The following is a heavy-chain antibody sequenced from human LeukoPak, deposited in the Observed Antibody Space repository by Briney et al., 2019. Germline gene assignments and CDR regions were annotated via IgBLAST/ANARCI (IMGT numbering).Heavy chain of an antibody. V-gene: IGHV4-59*01. CDR3: ARASYGSGSRPFDY. CDR1: GGSISSYY. D-gene: IGHD3-10*01. Sequence: PSETLSLTCTVSGGSISSYYWSWIRQPPGKGLEWIGYIYYSGSTNYNPSLKSRVTISVDTSKNQFSLKLGYVTAADTAVYYCARASYGSGSRPFDYWGQGTLVTVSS. J-gene: IGHJ4*02. CDR2: IYYSGST.